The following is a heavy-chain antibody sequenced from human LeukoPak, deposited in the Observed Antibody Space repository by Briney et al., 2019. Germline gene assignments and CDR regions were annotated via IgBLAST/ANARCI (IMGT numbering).Heavy chain of an antibody. J-gene: IGHJ3*02. D-gene: IGHD6-13*01. Sequence: PSETLSLTCIVSGGSISSYYWSWLRQSPGKGLEWIGAIYSNGDTFHNPSLKSRVTISVESSKNQFSLKLSSVTAADTAVYYCARKGGILDAFDIWGQGTMFTVSS. CDR2: IYSNGDT. V-gene: IGHV4-59*08. CDR3: ARKGGILDAFDI. CDR1: GGSISSYY.